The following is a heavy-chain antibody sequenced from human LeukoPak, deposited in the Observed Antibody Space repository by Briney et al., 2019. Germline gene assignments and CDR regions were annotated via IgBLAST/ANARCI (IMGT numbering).Heavy chain of an antibody. Sequence: GGSLRLSCAASGFTFSSYGMHWVRQAPGKGLEWVAVISYDGSNKYYADSVKGRFTISRDNSKNTLYLQMNSLRAEDTAVYYCAKDRIAVAGFYWYFDLWGRGTLVTASS. CDR3: AKDRIAVAGFYWYFDL. CDR1: GFTFSSYG. CDR2: ISYDGSNK. J-gene: IGHJ2*01. V-gene: IGHV3-30*18. D-gene: IGHD6-19*01.